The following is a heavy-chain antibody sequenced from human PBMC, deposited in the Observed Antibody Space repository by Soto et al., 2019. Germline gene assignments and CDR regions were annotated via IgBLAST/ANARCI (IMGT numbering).Heavy chain of an antibody. CDR1: GFTFSSYA. J-gene: IGHJ4*02. CDR2: ISGSGDNT. D-gene: IGHD2-2*02. CDR3: TKVGGTSLPPIPVEY. Sequence: EVQLLESGGGLVQPGGSLRLSCAASGFTFSSYAMNWVRQAPGKGLEWVSTISGSGDNTYYADSVKGRFTISRDNSKNTLYLQMNSLRAEDTALYYGTKVGGTSLPPIPVEYWGQGTQVSVSS. V-gene: IGHV3-23*01.